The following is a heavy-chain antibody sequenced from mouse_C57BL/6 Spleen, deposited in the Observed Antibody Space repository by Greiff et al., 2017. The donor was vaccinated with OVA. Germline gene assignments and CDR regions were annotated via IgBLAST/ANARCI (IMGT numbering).Heavy chain of an antibody. D-gene: IGHD2-10*02. Sequence: EVQLQQSGAELVRPGASVKLSCTASGFNIKDDYMHWVKQRPEQGLEWIGWIDPENGDTEYASKFQGKATITADTSSNTAYLQLSSLTSEDTAVYYCTTWYGNSFDYWGQGTTLTVSS. CDR1: GFNIKDDY. CDR2: IDPENGDT. V-gene: IGHV14-4*01. J-gene: IGHJ2*01. CDR3: TTWYGNSFDY.